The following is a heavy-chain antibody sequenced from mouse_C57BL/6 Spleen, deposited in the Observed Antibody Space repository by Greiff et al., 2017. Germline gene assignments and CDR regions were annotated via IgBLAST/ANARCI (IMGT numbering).Heavy chain of an antibody. CDR1: GFTFSSYT. CDR3: ARLTIYYDYSWFAY. V-gene: IGHV5-9*01. J-gene: IGHJ3*01. D-gene: IGHD2-4*01. CDR2: ISGGGGNT. Sequence: LQQSGGGLVKPGGSLKLSCAASGFTFSSYTMSWVRQTPEKRLEWVATISGGGGNTYYPDSVKGRFTISRDNAKNTLYLQMSSLRSEDTALYYCARLTIYYDYSWFAYWGQGTLVTVSA.